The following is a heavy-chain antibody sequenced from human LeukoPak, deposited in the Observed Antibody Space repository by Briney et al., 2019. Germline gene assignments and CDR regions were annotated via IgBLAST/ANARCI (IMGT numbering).Heavy chain of an antibody. D-gene: IGHD3-10*01. CDR1: GYTFTSYG. Sequence: ASVKVSCKASGYTFTSYGISWVRQAPGQGLEWMGWISAYNGNTNYAQKLQGRVTMTTDTSTSTAYMELRSLRSDDTAVYYCARVSLLWFGESLYDAVDIWGQGTMVTVSS. V-gene: IGHV1-18*01. CDR3: ARVSLLWFGESLYDAVDI. CDR2: ISAYNGNT. J-gene: IGHJ3*02.